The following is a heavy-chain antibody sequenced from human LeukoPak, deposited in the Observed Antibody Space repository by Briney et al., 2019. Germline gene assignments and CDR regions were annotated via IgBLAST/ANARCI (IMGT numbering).Heavy chain of an antibody. CDR1: GFTFSSYA. CDR2: ISYDGSNK. D-gene: IGHD3-16*01. V-gene: IGHV3-30*04. J-gene: IGHJ4*02. CDR3: ARCLGGRCDYFDY. Sequence: PGGSLRLSCAASGFTFSSYAMHWVRQAPGKGLEWVAVISYDGSNKYYADSVKGRFTISRDNSKNTLYLQMNSLRAEDTAVYYCARCLGGRCDYFDYWGQGTLVTVSS.